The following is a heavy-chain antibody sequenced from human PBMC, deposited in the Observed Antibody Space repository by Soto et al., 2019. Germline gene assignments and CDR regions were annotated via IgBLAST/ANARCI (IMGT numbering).Heavy chain of an antibody. Sequence: QVQLVQSGAEVKKPGSSVKVSCKASGGTFSSYAISWVRQAPGQGLEWMGGIIPIFGTANYAQKFQGRVTITADESTSTAYMELSSLRSEDTAVYYCASRYSSSFGSYYYYGMDVWGQGTTVTVSS. CDR2: IIPIFGTA. CDR3: ASRYSSSFGSYYYYGMDV. V-gene: IGHV1-69*01. D-gene: IGHD6-6*01. J-gene: IGHJ6*02. CDR1: GGTFSSYA.